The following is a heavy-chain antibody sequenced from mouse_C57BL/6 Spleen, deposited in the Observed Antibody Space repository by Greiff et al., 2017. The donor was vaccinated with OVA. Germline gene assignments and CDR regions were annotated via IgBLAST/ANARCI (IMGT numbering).Heavy chain of an antibody. J-gene: IGHJ3*01. V-gene: IGHV1-69*01. Sequence: VQLQQPGAELVMPGASVKLSCKASGYTFTSYWMHWVKQRPGQGLEWIGEIDPSDSYTNYNQKFKGKSTLTVDKSSSTAYMQLSSLTSEDSAVYYCARMRDGNYPFAYWGQGTLVTVSA. CDR3: ARMRDGNYPFAY. CDR2: IDPSDSYT. CDR1: GYTFTSYW. D-gene: IGHD2-1*01.